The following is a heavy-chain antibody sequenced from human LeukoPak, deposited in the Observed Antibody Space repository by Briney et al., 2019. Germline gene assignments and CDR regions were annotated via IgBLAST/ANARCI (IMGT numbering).Heavy chain of an antibody. D-gene: IGHD2-2*01. Sequence: GTSVKVSCKASGFTFTSSAMQWVRHARGQRLEWIGWIVVGSGNTNYAQKLQERVTITRDMSTSTAYMELSSLRSEDTAVYYCAADRACSSASCYPYNFDYWGQGTLVTVSS. CDR1: GFTFTSSA. CDR2: IVVGSGNT. J-gene: IGHJ4*02. V-gene: IGHV1-58*02. CDR3: AADRACSSASCYPYNFDY.